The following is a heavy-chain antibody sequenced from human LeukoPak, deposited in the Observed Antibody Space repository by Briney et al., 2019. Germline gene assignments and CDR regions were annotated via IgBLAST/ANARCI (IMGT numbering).Heavy chain of an antibody. Sequence: AAVKVSCKVSGYTLTELSMHWVRQAPGKGRAWMGGFDPEDGETIYAQKFRGRVTMTEDTSTDTAYMERSSLRSEDTAVYYCATGTPEGWFDPWGQGTLVTVAS. J-gene: IGHJ5*02. D-gene: IGHD2-2*01. CDR2: FDPEDGET. V-gene: IGHV1-24*01. CDR3: ATGTPEGWFDP. CDR1: GYTLTELS.